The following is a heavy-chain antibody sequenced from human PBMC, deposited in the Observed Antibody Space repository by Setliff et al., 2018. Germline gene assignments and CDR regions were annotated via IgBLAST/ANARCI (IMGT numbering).Heavy chain of an antibody. Sequence: GASVKVSCKVSGYTLTELSMHWVRQAPGKGLEWMGGFDPEDGETIYAQKFQGRVTMTEDTSTDTAYMELSSLRSEDTAVYYCATQPLQWELLGFDYWGQGTLVTVSS. V-gene: IGHV1-24*01. J-gene: IGHJ4*02. CDR1: GYTLTELS. D-gene: IGHD1-26*01. CDR2: FDPEDGET. CDR3: ATQPLQWELLGFDY.